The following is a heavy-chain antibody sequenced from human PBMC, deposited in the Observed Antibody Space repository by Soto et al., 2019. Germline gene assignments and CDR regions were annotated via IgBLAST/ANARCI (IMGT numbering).Heavy chain of an antibody. V-gene: IGHV1-18*01. Sequence: GASVKVSCKASGYTFTSYGISWVRQAPGQGLEWMGWISAYNGNTNYAQKLQGRVTMTTDTSTSTAYMELRSLRSDDTAVYYCARGYDYVWGSYRFSATFDYWGQGTLVTVSS. D-gene: IGHD3-16*02. CDR3: ARGYDYVWGSYRFSATFDY. CDR2: ISAYNGNT. CDR1: GYTFTSYG. J-gene: IGHJ4*02.